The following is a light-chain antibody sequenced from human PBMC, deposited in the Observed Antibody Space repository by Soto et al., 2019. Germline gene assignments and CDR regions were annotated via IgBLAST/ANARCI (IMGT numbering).Light chain of an antibody. CDR2: GAS. J-gene: IGKJ5*01. CDR3: QQYGGSPVT. CDR1: QFLSSY. V-gene: IGKV3-20*01. Sequence: ELVLTQSPATLSLSPGERATLSCRASQFLSSYLAWYQQIPGQAPRLLIYGASSRATGIPDRFSGSGSGTDFTLTISRLEPEDFAVYYCQQYGGSPVTFGQGTRLEI.